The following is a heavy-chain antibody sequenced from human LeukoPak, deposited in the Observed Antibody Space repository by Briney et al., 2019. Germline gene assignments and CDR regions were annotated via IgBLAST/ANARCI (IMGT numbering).Heavy chain of an antibody. CDR3: ARLRDYWSGSDSVH. CDR2: IFYSGST. D-gene: IGHD3-3*01. V-gene: IGHV4-39*01. J-gene: IGHJ4*02. Sequence: SETLSLTCTVSGASSSSSTYYWGWIRQPPGKGLEWIGSIFYSGSTYYNPSLKSRVTISVDTSKNQFSLKLNSVTAPDTAVYYCARLRDYWSGSDSVHWGQGTLVTVSS. CDR1: GASSSSSTYY.